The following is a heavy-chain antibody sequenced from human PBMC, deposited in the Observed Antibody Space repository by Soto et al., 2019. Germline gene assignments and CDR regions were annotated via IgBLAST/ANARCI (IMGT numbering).Heavy chain of an antibody. CDR1: GGTFSSYA. D-gene: IGHD4-4*01. J-gene: IGHJ4*02. CDR2: IIPIFGTA. V-gene: IGHV1-69*06. CDR3: AKLHTALTTHSAIDY. Sequence: SVKVSCKASGGTFSSYAISWVRQAPGQGLEWMGGIIPIFGTANYAQKFQGRVTITADKSTSTAYMELSSLRSEDTAVYYCAKLHTALTTHSAIDYWGQGTLVTVS.